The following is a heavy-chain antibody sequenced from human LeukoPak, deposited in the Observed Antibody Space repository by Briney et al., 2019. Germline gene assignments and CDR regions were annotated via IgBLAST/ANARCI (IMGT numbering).Heavy chain of an antibody. D-gene: IGHD4-17*01. CDR1: GYTFTSYG. CDR2: INPNSGGT. J-gene: IGHJ6*03. V-gene: IGHV1-2*02. CDR3: ASAYGDYDDYYYMDV. Sequence: GASVKVSCKASGYTFTSYGISWVRQAPGQGLEWMGWINPNSGGTNYAQKFQGRVTMTRDTSISTAYMELSRLRSDDTAVYYCASAYGDYDDYYYMDVWGKGTTVTISS.